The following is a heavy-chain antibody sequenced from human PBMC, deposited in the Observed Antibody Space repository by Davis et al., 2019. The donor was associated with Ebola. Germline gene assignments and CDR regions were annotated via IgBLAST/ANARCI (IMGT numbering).Heavy chain of an antibody. CDR1: GFTFSSYG. D-gene: IGHD5/OR15-5a*01. V-gene: IGHV3-30*19. CDR2: ISYDGSNK. Sequence: GGSLRLSCAASGFTFSSYGMHWVRQAPGKGLEWVAVISYDGSNKYYADSVKGRFTISRDNSKNTLYLQMNSLRAEDTAVYYCARDGSTGNFYFDYWGQGTLVTVSS. CDR3: ARDGSTGNFYFDY. J-gene: IGHJ4*02.